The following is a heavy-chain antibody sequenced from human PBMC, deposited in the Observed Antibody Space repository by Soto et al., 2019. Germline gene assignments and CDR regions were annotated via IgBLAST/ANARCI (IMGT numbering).Heavy chain of an antibody. V-gene: IGHV4-31*03. CDR3: AREAVVVPASTSSFDY. D-gene: IGHD2-2*01. CDR2: IYYSGST. Sequence: QVQLQESGPGLVKPSQTLSLTCTVSGGSIGSVGYYWSWIRQHPGKSLEWIGYIYYSGSTYYNPSLKSRVTISVDTSKNQFSLKLSSVTAADTAVYYCAREAVVVPASTSSFDYWGQGTLVPVSS. CDR1: GGSIGSVGYY. J-gene: IGHJ4*02.